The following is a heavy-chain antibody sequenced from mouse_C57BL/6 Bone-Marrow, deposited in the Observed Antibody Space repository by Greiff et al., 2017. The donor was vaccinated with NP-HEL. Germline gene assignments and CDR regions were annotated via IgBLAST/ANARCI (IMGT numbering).Heavy chain of an antibody. CDR3: AREGGIYYGYDWFAY. J-gene: IGHJ3*01. D-gene: IGHD2-2*01. Sequence: VQLQQSVAELVRPGASVKLSCTASGFNFNNTYMPWVKQRPEQGLEWIGRIVPASGNTKYAPKFQGKATITADTSSNTAYLQLSSLTSEDTAISYGAREGGIYYGYDWFAYWGQGTLVTVSA. V-gene: IGHV14-3*01. CDR2: IVPASGNT. CDR1: GFNFNNTY.